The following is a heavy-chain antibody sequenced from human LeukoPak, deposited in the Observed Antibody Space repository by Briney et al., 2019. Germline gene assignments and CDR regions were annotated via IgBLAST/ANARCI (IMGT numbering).Heavy chain of an antibody. J-gene: IGHJ3*02. Sequence: GGSLRLSCSASRFNFSMYSMSWVRQAPGKGLEWVSAISGRGGSTYYVDSVKGRFTISRDNSKSTLFFQLDNVRAEDTALYYCAKGLRPSFTSDAFDIWGQGTLVTVNS. CDR2: ISGRGGST. CDR3: AKGLRPSFTSDAFDI. CDR1: RFNFSMYS. V-gene: IGHV3-23*01. D-gene: IGHD2/OR15-2a*01.